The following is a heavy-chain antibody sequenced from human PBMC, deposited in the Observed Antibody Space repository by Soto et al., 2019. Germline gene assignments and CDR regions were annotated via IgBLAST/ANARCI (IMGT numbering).Heavy chain of an antibody. CDR1: GGSFSGYY. Sequence: SETLSLTCAVYGGSFSGYYWSWIRQPPGKGLEWIGEINHSGSTNYNPSLKSRVTISVDTSKNQFSLKLSSVTAADTAVYYCGRGLLQVGSYSNYVPDYYGMDVWGKGTTVTVSS. D-gene: IGHD4-4*01. CDR3: GRGLLQVGSYSNYVPDYYGMDV. CDR2: INHSGST. V-gene: IGHV4-34*01. J-gene: IGHJ6*04.